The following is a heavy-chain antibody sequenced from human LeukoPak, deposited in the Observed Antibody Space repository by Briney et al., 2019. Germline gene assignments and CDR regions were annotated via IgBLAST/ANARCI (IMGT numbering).Heavy chain of an antibody. CDR1: GFTFSSYG. D-gene: IGHD3-3*01. CDR3: AKGMDDFWSGYETYYFDY. CDR2: IRYDGSNK. Sequence: GGSLRLSCAASGFTFSSYGMHWVRQAPGKGLEWVAFIRYDGSNKYYADSVKGRFTISRDNSKNTLYLQMNSLRAEDTAVYYCAKGMDDFWSGYETYYFDYWGQGTLVTVSS. V-gene: IGHV3-30*02. J-gene: IGHJ4*02.